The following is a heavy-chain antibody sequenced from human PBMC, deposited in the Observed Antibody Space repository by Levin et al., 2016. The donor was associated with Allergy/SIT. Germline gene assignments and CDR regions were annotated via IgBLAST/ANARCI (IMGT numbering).Heavy chain of an antibody. CDR3: ARDIIAPGSTEYFHH. V-gene: IGHV3-11*05. Sequence: GGSLRLSCAASGFAFSDYFMGWIRQAPGKALEWICDISTSGISTNYADSVKGRFTISRDDSKNLLYLQLNSLRADDTAVYYCARDIIAPGSTEYFHHWGQGTLVTVSS. J-gene: IGHJ1*01. CDR2: ISTSGIST. D-gene: IGHD2/OR15-2a*01. CDR1: GFAFSDYF.